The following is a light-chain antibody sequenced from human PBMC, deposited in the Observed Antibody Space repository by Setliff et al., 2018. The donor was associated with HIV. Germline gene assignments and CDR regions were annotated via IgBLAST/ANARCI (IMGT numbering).Light chain of an antibody. CDR1: SSNIGSNY. V-gene: IGLV1-47*01. CDR3: AAWDDSLSGGV. J-gene: IGLJ2*01. CDR2: RNN. Sequence: QSVLAQPPSASGTPGQRVTISCSGSSSNIGSNYVYWYQQLPGTAPKLLIYRNNQRPSGVPDRFSGSKSGTSASLAISGLRSEDEADYFCAAWDDSLSGGVVGGGTK.